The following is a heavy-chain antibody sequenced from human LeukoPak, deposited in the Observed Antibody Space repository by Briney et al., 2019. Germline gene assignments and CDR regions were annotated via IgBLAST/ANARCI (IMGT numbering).Heavy chain of an antibody. CDR2: ISGSGGST. CDR3: AKVSKRSSGWLYYYYYYMDV. J-gene: IGHJ6*03. CDR1: GFTFSSYA. V-gene: IGHV3-23*01. Sequence: GGSLRLSCAASGFTFSSYAMSWVRQAPGKGLEWVSAISGSGGSTYYADSVKGRFTISRDNSKNTLYLQMNSLRAEDTAVYYCAKVSKRSSGWLYYYYYYMDVWGKGTTVTVSS. D-gene: IGHD6-19*01.